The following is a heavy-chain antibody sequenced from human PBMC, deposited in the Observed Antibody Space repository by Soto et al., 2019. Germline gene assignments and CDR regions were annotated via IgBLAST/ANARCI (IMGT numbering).Heavy chain of an antibody. J-gene: IGHJ5*02. CDR2: IIPIFGTA. V-gene: IGHV1-69*12. CDR3: ARPMRYYYDSSGQSAWFDP. CDR1: GGTFNSYA. D-gene: IGHD3-22*01. Sequence: QVQLVQSGAEVKKPGSSVKVSCKASGGTFNSYAISWVRQAPGQGLEWMGGIIPIFGTAKYAQKFQGRVTITADXSXXXAXXELSSLRSEDTAVYYCARPMRYYYDSSGQSAWFDPWGQGTLVTVSS.